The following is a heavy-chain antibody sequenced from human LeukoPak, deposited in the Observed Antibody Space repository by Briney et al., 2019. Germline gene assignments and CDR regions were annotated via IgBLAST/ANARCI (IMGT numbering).Heavy chain of an antibody. CDR3: ARTYYYDSSGYYYRWLDY. D-gene: IGHD3-22*01. CDR2: INHSGST. CDR1: GGSFSGYY. J-gene: IGHJ4*02. V-gene: IGHV4-34*01. Sequence: SETLSLTCAAYGGSFSGYYWSWIRQPPGKGLEWIGEINHSGSTNYNPSLKSRVTISVDTSKNQFSLKLSSVTAADTAVYYCARTYYYDSSGYYYRWLDYWGQGTLVTVSS.